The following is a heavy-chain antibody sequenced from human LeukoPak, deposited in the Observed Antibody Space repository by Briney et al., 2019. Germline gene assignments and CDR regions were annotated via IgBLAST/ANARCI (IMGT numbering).Heavy chain of an antibody. CDR2: IKQDGSEK. CDR1: GFTFSSYW. V-gene: IGHV3-7*01. Sequence: GGSLRLSCAASGFTFSSYWMSWVRQAPGKGLEWVANIKQDGSEKYYVDSVKGRFTISRDNAKNSLYLQMNSLRAEDTAVYYCARDLTWYSGYDYVDYYYGMDVWGQGTTVTVSS. CDR3: ARDLTWYSGYDYVDYYYGMDV. J-gene: IGHJ6*02. D-gene: IGHD5-12*01.